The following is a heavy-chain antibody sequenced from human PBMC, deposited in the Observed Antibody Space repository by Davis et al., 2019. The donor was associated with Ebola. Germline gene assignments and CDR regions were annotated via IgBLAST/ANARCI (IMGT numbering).Heavy chain of an antibody. CDR1: GGSFSSHP. CDR2: IIPIFGTP. Sequence: SSVTVSCKTSGGSFSSHPISWVRQAPRQGLEWMGGIIPIFGTPHYAQKFQGRITITADASTSTAYMELSSLRSEDTATYFCARDFDGGNYYFDYWGPGTPVTVSS. J-gene: IGHJ4*02. D-gene: IGHD3-9*01. CDR3: ARDFDGGNYYFDY. V-gene: IGHV1-69*13.